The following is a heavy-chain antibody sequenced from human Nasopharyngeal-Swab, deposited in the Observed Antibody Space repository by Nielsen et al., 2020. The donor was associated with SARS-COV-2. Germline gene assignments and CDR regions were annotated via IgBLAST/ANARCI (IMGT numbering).Heavy chain of an antibody. Sequence: SETLSLTCTVSGYSISSGYYWDWIRQSPGKGLEWIGSIYHSGSTYYNPSLKSRVTISVDTSRNHFSLKLRSVTGADTAVYYCACHRTASFYYWSQGTLVTVSS. CDR3: ACHRTASFYY. J-gene: IGHJ4*02. CDR1: GYSISSGYY. D-gene: IGHD1-1*01. V-gene: IGHV4-38-2*02. CDR2: IYHSGST.